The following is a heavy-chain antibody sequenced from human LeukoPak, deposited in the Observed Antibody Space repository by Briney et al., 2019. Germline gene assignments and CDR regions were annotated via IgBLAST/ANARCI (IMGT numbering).Heavy chain of an antibody. V-gene: IGHV3-74*01. J-gene: IGHJ3*02. CDR3: ARSGRGGAFDM. CDR2: IHSDGGRT. CDR1: GFTLNTYW. Sequence: PGGSLRLSCAGSGFTLNTYWMHWVRQGPGKGLVWVSRIHSDGGRTNYAGSVKGRFTISGDAAKNTLYLQMNSLRAEDTAVYYCARSGRGGAFDMWGQGTMVTVSS. D-gene: IGHD1-26*01.